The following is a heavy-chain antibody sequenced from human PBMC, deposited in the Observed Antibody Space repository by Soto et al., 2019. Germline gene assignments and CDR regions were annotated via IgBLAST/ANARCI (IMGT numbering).Heavy chain of an antibody. CDR3: ASQHYYDSSGYYVVY. CDR1: GGSISSNIYY. D-gene: IGHD3-22*01. V-gene: IGHV4-39*01. CDR2: IHYSGST. Sequence: SETLCLTCTVSGGSISSNIYYWCRIRQPPGKGLEWIGNIHYSGSTYYDSSLQSRVTISIDTSKNQFSLKLSSVTATDTTVYYCASQHYYDSSGYYVVYWGQGTLVTVS. J-gene: IGHJ4*02.